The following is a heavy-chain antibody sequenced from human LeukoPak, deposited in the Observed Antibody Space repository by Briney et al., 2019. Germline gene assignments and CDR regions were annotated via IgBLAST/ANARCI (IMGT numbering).Heavy chain of an antibody. V-gene: IGHV4-4*07. D-gene: IGHD4-17*01. CDR3: ARCYGSYWYCDL. J-gene: IGHJ2*01. CDR2: IYTSGTT. CDR1: DDSMSSYF. Sequence: PSEALSLTCTVSDDSMSSYFWSWIRQPAGNGLEWIGRIYTSGTTNYNPSLKSRVTMSVDTSKKQFFLNLSSVTAADTAVYYCARCYGSYWYCDLWGRGTLVSVSS.